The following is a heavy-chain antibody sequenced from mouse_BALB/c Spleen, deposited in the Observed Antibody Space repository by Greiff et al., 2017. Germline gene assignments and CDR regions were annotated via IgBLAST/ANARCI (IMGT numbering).Heavy chain of an antibody. D-gene: IGHD2-14*01. J-gene: IGHJ4*01. Sequence: EVHLVESGGGLVQPGGSRKLSCAASGFTFSSFGMHWVRQAPEKGLEWVAYISSGSSTIYYPDSVKGRFTISRDNAKNTLYLQMSSLKSEDTAMYYCARHRRYDSDYAMDYWGQGTSVTVSS. CDR3: ARHRRYDSDYAMDY. CDR2: ISSGSSTI. CDR1: GFTFSSFG. V-gene: IGHV5-17*02.